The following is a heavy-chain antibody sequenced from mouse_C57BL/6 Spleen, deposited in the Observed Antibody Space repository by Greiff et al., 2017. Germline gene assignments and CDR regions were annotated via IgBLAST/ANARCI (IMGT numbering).Heavy chain of an antibody. CDR1: GFTFSSYA. D-gene: IGHD2-3*01. CDR2: ISSGGDYI. Sequence: EVKLVESGEGLVKPGGSLKLSCAASGFTFSSYAMSWVRQTPEKRLEWVAYISSGGDYIYYADTVKGRFTISRDNARNTLYLQMSSLKSEDTAMYYCTRVGIYDGSYYFDYWGQGTTLTVSS. J-gene: IGHJ2*01. V-gene: IGHV5-9-1*02. CDR3: TRVGIYDGSYYFDY.